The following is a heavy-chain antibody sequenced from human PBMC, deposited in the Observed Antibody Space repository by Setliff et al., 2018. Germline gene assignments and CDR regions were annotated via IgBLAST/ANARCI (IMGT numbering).Heavy chain of an antibody. J-gene: IGHJ4*02. CDR1: EFIFTNYW. V-gene: IGHV3-7*01. D-gene: IGHD3-3*01. CDR2: INQDGSAI. Sequence: GGSLRLSCAASEFIFTNYWMSWVRQAPGKGLEWVANINQDGSAIYSVDSVKGRFTFSRDNAKNSLYLQMNSLRAEDTAVYYCARVFTILGVGAYYFDSWGQGTLVTVSS. CDR3: ARVFTILGVGAYYFDS.